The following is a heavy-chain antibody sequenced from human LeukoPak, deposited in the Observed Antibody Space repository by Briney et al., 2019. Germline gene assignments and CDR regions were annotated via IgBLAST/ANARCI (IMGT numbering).Heavy chain of an antibody. CDR3: AREGLYCSSTSCYALWYYYGMDV. CDR2: IIPIFGTA. J-gene: IGHJ6*02. D-gene: IGHD2-2*01. V-gene: IGHV1-69*13. CDR1: GGTFSSYT. Sequence: SVKVSCKASGGTFSSYTISWVRQAPGQGLEWMGGIIPIFGTANYAQKFQGRVTITADESTSTAYMELSSLRSENTAVYYCAREGLYCSSTSCYALWYYYGMDVWGQGTTVTVSS.